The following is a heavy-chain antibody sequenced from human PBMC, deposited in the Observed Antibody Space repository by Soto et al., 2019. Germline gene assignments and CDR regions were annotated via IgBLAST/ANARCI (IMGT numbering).Heavy chain of an antibody. J-gene: IGHJ5*02. Sequence: ASVKVSCKASGYTFTDHYINWVRQAPGQGPEYMGWIHPNSGDTNYVQRFQGRLIMTRDTSINTAYMELRRLTSDDTAVYYCTRDYSTGKNSYKWFDPWGQGTLVTVSS. CDR1: GYTFTDHY. CDR2: IHPNSGDT. V-gene: IGHV1-2*02. D-gene: IGHD4-4*01. CDR3: TRDYSTGKNSYKWFDP.